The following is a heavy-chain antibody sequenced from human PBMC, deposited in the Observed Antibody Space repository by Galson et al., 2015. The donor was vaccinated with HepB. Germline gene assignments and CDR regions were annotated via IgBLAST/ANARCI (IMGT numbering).Heavy chain of an antibody. CDR2: ISYDGSNK. Sequence: SLRLSCAASGFTFSSYGMHWVRQAPGKGLEWVAVISYDGSNKYYADSVKGRFTISRDNSKNTLYLQMNSLRAEDTAVYYCAKALDSAFDIWGQGTMVTVSS. CDR3: AKALDSAFDI. CDR1: GFTFSSYG. V-gene: IGHV3-30*18. J-gene: IGHJ3*02. D-gene: IGHD3/OR15-3a*01.